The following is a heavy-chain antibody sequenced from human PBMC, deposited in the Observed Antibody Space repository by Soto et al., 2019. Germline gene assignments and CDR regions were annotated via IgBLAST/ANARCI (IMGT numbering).Heavy chain of an antibody. Sequence: EVQLVQSGAEVKKPGESLKISCKGSGYSFTSYWIGWVRQMPGRGLEWMGIIYPGDSDTRYSPSFQGQVTISVDKSISTAYLQWSSLEASDTAMYYCARPLTAIAHPYYFNYWGQGTLVTVSA. V-gene: IGHV5-51*03. CDR3: ARPLTAIAHPYYFNY. CDR1: GYSFTSYW. J-gene: IGHJ4*02. CDR2: IYPGDSDT. D-gene: IGHD2-21*01.